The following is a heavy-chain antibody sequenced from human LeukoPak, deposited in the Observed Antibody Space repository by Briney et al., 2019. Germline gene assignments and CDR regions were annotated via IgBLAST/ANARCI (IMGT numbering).Heavy chain of an antibody. V-gene: IGHV3-23*01. CDR1: GFTFSSYA. J-gene: IGHJ4*02. CDR2: ISGSGGST. D-gene: IGHD3-9*01. Sequence: GGSLRLSCAASGFTFSSYAMSWVRQAPGKGLEWVSAISGSGGSTYYADSVKGRFTISRDNSKNTLYLQMNSLRAEDTAVYYCAKPPDHGILTGYPFFDYWGQGTLVTVSS. CDR3: AKPPDHGILTGYPFFDY.